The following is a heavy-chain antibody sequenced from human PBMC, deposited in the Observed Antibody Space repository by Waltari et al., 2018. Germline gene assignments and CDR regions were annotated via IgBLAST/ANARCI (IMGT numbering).Heavy chain of an antibody. Sequence: EVQLVESGGGLVQPGGSLRLSCAASGFTFSSYSMNWVRQAPGKGLEWVSYISSSSSTIYYADSVKGRFTISRDNAKNSLYLQMNSLRAEDTAVYYCARVGRYGDYESYYYGMDVWGQGTTVTVSS. D-gene: IGHD4-17*01. CDR3: ARVGRYGDYESYYYGMDV. CDR2: ISSSSSTI. J-gene: IGHJ6*02. V-gene: IGHV3-48*01. CDR1: GFTFSSYS.